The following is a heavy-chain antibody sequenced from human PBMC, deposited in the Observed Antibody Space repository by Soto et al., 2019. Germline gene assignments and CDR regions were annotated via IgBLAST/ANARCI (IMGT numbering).Heavy chain of an antibody. Sequence: GESLKISCKGSGYSFTSYWIGWVRQMPGKGLEWMGIIYPGDSDTRYSPSFQGQVTISADKSISTAYLQWSSLKASDTAMYYCARLRDYIWGSYRPPNYYFDYWGQGTLVTVSS. CDR1: GYSFTSYW. D-gene: IGHD3-16*02. CDR3: ARLRDYIWGSYRPPNYYFDY. V-gene: IGHV5-51*01. CDR2: IYPGDSDT. J-gene: IGHJ4*02.